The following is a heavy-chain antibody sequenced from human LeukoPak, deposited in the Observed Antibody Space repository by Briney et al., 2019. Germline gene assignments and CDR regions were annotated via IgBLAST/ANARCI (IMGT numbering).Heavy chain of an antibody. Sequence: SETLSLTCTVSGGSISSYYWGWIRQPPGKGLEWIGNIYHSGSTYYNPSLKSRVTISVDTSKNQFSLKLSSVTAADTAVYYCARDFAISMDVWGKGTTVTVSS. CDR3: ARDFAISMDV. CDR1: GGSISSYY. J-gene: IGHJ6*04. CDR2: IYHSGST. V-gene: IGHV4-59*12. D-gene: IGHD3-3*01.